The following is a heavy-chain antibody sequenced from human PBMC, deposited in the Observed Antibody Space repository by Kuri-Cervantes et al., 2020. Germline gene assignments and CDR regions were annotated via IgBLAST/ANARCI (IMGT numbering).Heavy chain of an antibody. V-gene: IGHV3-21*01. CDR1: GFTFSSYA. D-gene: IGHD4/OR15-4a*01. J-gene: IGHJ6*02. CDR3: ARFTTRLWHGMDV. CDR2: ISSSSSYI. Sequence: GGSLRLSCAASGFTFSSYAMHWVRQAPGKGLEWVSSISSSSSYIYYADSVKGRFTISRDNAKNSLYLQMNSLRAEDTAVYYCARFTTRLWHGMDVWGQGTTVTVSS.